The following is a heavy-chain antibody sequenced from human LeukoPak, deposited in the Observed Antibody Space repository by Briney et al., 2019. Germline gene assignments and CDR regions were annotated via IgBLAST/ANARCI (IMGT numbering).Heavy chain of an antibody. V-gene: IGHV3-43*01. J-gene: IGHJ4*02. Sequence: GGSLRLSCATSGFAFDDHTMHWFRQLPGKGLEWLSLISWEGSTTYYADSVKDRFTISRDTSKNSLYLQMNSLRTEDTALYYCAKARSSSWSYLESWGQGTLVTVSS. CDR3: AKARSSSWSYLES. D-gene: IGHD6-13*01. CDR2: ISWEGSTT. CDR1: GFAFDDHT.